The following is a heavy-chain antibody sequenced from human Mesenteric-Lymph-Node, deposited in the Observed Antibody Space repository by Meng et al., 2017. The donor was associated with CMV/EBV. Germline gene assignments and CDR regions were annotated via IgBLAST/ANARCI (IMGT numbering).Heavy chain of an antibody. CDR3: ARDSTGLRDDGGFDI. CDR2: INVYIGNT. V-gene: IGHV1-18*01. Sequence: ASVKVSCKASGYSFSNYGISWVRQAPGQGLEWMGWINVYIGNTNYAENLQGRVIMTTDTSTSTAYMELRSLRSDDTAMYYCARDSTGLRDDGGFDIWGQGTMVTVSS. J-gene: IGHJ3*02. D-gene: IGHD4-23*01. CDR1: GYSFSNYG.